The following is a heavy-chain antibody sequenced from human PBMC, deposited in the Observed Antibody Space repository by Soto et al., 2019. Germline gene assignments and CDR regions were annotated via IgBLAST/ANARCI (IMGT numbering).Heavy chain of an antibody. CDR1: GFTFSNAW. CDR2: IKSKTDGGTT. CDR3: TTPPSYYDFWSGYYHIDPDV. J-gene: IGHJ6*04. V-gene: IGHV3-15*01. Sequence: PGGSLRLSCAASGFTFSNAWMSWVRQAPGKGLEWVGRIKSKTDGGTTDYAAPVKGRFTISRDDSKNTLYLQMNSLKTEDTAVYYCTTPPSYYDFWSGYYHIDPDVWGKGTTVTVSS. D-gene: IGHD3-3*01.